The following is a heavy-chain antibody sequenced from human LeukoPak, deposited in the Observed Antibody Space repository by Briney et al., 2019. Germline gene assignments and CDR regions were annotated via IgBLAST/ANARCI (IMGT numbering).Heavy chain of an antibody. V-gene: IGHV4-61*01. Sequence: SETLSLTCTVSGGSVSSGSYFWTWIRQSPGKRLEYVGYIYDSGRTDYNPSLKSRVTISKDTSKNQFSLKLSSVTAADTAVYYCARDRLGGYSYVYWGQGSLVTVSS. CDR1: GGSVSSGSYF. J-gene: IGHJ4*02. CDR3: ARDRLGGYSYVY. CDR2: IYDSGRT. D-gene: IGHD5-12*01.